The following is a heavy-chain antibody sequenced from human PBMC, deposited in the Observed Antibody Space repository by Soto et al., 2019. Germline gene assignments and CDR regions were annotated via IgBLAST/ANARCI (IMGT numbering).Heavy chain of an antibody. Sequence: SETLSLTCTVSGGSISSYYWSWIRQPPGKGLEWIGYIYYSGSTNYNPSLKSRVTISVDTSKNQFSLKLSSVTAADTAVYHCAREINSARSYNAFDIWGQGTMVTVSS. V-gene: IGHV4-59*01. J-gene: IGHJ3*02. CDR1: GGSISSYY. CDR2: IYYSGST. D-gene: IGHD1-26*01. CDR3: AREINSARSYNAFDI.